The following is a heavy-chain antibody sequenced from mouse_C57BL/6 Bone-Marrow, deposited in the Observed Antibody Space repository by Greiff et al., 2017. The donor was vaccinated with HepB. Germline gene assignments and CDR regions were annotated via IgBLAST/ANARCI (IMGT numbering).Heavy chain of an antibody. CDR3: ARQIKGFAY. Sequence: EVMLVESGGDLVKPGGSLKLSCAASGFTFSSYGMSWVRQTPDKRLEWVATISSGGSYTYYPDSVKGRFTISRDNAKNTLYLQMSSLKSEDTAMYYCARQIKGFAYWGQVTLVTVSA. CDR2: ISSGGSYT. J-gene: IGHJ3*01. D-gene: IGHD2-4*01. CDR1: GFTFSSYG. V-gene: IGHV5-6*01.